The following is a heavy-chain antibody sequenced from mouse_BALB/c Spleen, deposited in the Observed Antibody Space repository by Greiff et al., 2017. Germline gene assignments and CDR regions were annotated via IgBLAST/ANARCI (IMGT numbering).Heavy chain of an antibody. J-gene: IGHJ4*01. CDR3: ALTQYYYAMDY. V-gene: IGHV5-17*02. Sequence: EVKLVESGGGLVQPGGSRKLSCAASGFTFSSFGMHWVRQAPEKGLEWVAYISSGSSTIYYADTVKGRFTISRDNPKNTLFLQMTSLRSEDTAMYYCALTQYYYAMDYWGQGTSVTVSS. CDR1: GFTFSSFG. CDR2: ISSGSSTI.